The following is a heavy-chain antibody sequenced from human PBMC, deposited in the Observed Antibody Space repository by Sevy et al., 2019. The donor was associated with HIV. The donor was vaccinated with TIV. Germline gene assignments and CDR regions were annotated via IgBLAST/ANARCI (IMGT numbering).Heavy chain of an antibody. CDR3: AREGCSRPHDY. J-gene: IGHJ4*02. CDR2: LSFGCGKI. V-gene: IGHV3-23*01. D-gene: IGHD2-8*01. Sequence: GGSLRLSCAASGFAFYEYSMSWIRRAPEKGLEWVATLSFGCGKINYADSVKGRFTISRDNSKNSFYLQMDNLRVEDTALYYCAREGCSRPHDYWGQGTRVTVSS. CDR1: GFAFYEYS.